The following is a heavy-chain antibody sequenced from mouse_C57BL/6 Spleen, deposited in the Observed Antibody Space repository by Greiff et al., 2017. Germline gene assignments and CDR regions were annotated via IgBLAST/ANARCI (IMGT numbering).Heavy chain of an antibody. CDR1: GYSFTSYY. D-gene: IGHD2-4*01. V-gene: IGHV1-66*01. Sequence: QVQLKQSGPELVKPGASVKISCKASGYSFTSYYIHWVKQRPGQGLEWIGWIYPGSGNTKYNEKFKGKATLTADTSSSTAYMQLSGLTSEDSAVYYCEGGDYDWVDDWGQGTLVTVSA. CDR2: IYPGSGNT. CDR3: EGGDYDWVDD. J-gene: IGHJ3*01.